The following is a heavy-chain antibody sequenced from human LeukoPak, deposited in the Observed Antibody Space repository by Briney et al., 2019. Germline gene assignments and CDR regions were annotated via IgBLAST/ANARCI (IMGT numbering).Heavy chain of an antibody. V-gene: IGHV3-23*01. Sequence: PGGSLRLSCAASGFTFSSYAMSWVRQAPGKGLEWVSAISGSGGSTYYADSVKGRFTISRDNSKNTLYLQMNSLRAEDTAVYYCAKHYDILTGPLYYFDYWGQGTLVTVSS. CDR1: GFTFSSYA. D-gene: IGHD3-9*01. CDR2: ISGSGGST. J-gene: IGHJ4*02. CDR3: AKHYDILTGPLYYFDY.